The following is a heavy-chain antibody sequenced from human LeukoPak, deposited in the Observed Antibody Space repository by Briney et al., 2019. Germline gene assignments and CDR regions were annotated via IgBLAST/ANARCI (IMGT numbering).Heavy chain of an antibody. D-gene: IGHD2-2*01. Sequence: SETLSLTCAVYGGSFSGYYWSWIRQPPGKGLEWIGEINHSGSTNYNPSLKSGGTISVDTSKKQCSLKLSSVTAADTAVYYCARAPRVPAAMRPNWFDHWGQGTLVTVSS. V-gene: IGHV4-34*01. J-gene: IGHJ5*02. CDR2: INHSGST. CDR3: ARAPRVPAAMRPNWFDH. CDR1: GGSFSGYY.